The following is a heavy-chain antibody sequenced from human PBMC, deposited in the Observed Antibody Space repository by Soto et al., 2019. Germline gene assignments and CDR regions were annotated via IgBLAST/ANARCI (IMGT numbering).Heavy chain of an antibody. CDR2: IIPIFGTA. D-gene: IGHD5-12*01. V-gene: IGHV1-69*13. Sequence: ASVKVSCKASGGTFSSYAISWVRQAPGQGLEWMGGIIPIFGTANYAQKFQGRVTITADESTSTAYMELSSLRSEDTAVYYCAREDRYSGYEGLADYWGQGTLVTV. CDR1: GGTFSSYA. J-gene: IGHJ4*02. CDR3: AREDRYSGYEGLADY.